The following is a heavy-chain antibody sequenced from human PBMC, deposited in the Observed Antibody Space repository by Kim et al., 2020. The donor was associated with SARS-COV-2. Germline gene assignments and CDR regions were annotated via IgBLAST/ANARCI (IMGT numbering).Heavy chain of an antibody. V-gene: IGHV4-34*01. CDR1: GGSFSGYY. J-gene: IGHJ6*02. CDR2: INHSGST. D-gene: IGHD2-8*01. CDR3: ATSGVRVGYGMDV. Sequence: SETLSLTCAVYGGSFSGYYWSWIRQPPGKGLEWIGEINHSGSTNYNPSLKSRVTISVDTSKNQFSLKLSSVTAADTAVYYCATSGVRVGYGMDVWGQGTTVTVSS.